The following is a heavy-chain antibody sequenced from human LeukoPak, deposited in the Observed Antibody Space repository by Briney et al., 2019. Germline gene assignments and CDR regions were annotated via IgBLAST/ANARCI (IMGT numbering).Heavy chain of an antibody. CDR1: GFTFSSYA. Sequence: GGSLRLSCAASGFTFSSYAMSWVRQAPGKGLEWVSTISGSGGSTYYADSVKGRFTISRDNSKNTLYLQMNSLRAEDTAVYYCARRLLYYYGMDVWGQGTTVTVSS. CDR3: ARRLLYYYGMDV. CDR2: ISGSGGST. J-gene: IGHJ6*02. D-gene: IGHD2/OR15-2a*01. V-gene: IGHV3-23*01.